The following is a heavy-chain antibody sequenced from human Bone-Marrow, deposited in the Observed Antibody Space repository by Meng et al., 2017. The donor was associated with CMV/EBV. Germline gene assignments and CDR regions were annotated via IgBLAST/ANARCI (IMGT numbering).Heavy chain of an antibody. V-gene: IGHV3-9*01. CDR1: GFTFSSYA. J-gene: IGHJ4*02. D-gene: IGHD3-10*01. CDR3: ANLGYGSGRRAY. CDR2: ISWNSGSI. Sequence: SLKISCAASGFTFSSYAMHWVRQAPGKGLEWVSGISWNSGSIGYADSVKGRFTISRDNAKNSLYLQMNSLRAEDTAVYYCANLGYGSGRRAYWGQGTLVTVSS.